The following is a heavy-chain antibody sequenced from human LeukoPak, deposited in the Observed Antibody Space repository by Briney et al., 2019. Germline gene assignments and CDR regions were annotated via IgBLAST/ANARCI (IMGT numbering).Heavy chain of an antibody. CDR2: ISAYNGNT. D-gene: IGHD3-22*01. V-gene: IGHV1-18*01. CDR1: GYTFTSYG. J-gene: IGHJ3*02. CDR3: ARVTRITMIVVVIFDAFDI. Sequence: ASVKVSCKASGYTFTSYGISWVRQAPGQGLEWMGWISAYNGNTNYAQKLQGRVTMTTDTSTSTAYMELRSLRSDDTAVYYCARVTRITMIVVVIFDAFDIWGQGTMVTVSS.